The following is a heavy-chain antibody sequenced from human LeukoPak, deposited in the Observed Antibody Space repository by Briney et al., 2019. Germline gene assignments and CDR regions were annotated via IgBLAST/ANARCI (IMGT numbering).Heavy chain of an antibody. CDR3: ASSTSPHRGNSPSDY. V-gene: IGHV1-18*01. Sequence: GASVKVSCKASGYILSDYGISWVRQAPGQGLEWMGWLSIYNGDTKYAQMLQGRVTMTADTSTSTAYMELRSLRSDDTAVYYCASSTSPHRGNSPSDYWGQGTLVTVSS. J-gene: IGHJ4*02. CDR2: LSIYNGDT. D-gene: IGHD3-16*01. CDR1: GYILSDYG.